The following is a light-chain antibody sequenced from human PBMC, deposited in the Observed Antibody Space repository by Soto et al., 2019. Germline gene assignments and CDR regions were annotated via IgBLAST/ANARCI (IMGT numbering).Light chain of an antibody. V-gene: IGKV1-39*01. CDR2: SGL. CDR3: QQTYGNPT. J-gene: IGKJ2*01. CDR1: QSISSH. Sequence: DIQMTQSPSSLSASVGDRVTITCRASQSISSHVNWYQLKPGKAPKLLIYSGLSLHRGVSSRFSGSGSGTDFTLTISSLQPDDFATYYCQQTYGNPTFGQGTKVEIK.